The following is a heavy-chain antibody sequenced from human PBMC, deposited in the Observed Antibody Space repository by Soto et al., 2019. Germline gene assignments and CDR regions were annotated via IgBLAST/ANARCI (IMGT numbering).Heavy chain of an antibody. V-gene: IGHV3-21*01. CDR3: ASSEDSRLGGAGPRRGYYYYMDV. CDR1: GFTFSSYS. J-gene: IGHJ6*03. CDR2: ISSSSSYI. Sequence: GGSLRLSCAASGFTFSSYSMNWVRQAPGKGLEWVSSISSSSSYIYYADSVKGRFTISRDNAKNSLYLQMNSLRAEDTAVYYCASSEDSRLGGAGPRRGYYYYMDVWGKGTTVTVSS. D-gene: IGHD3-3*01.